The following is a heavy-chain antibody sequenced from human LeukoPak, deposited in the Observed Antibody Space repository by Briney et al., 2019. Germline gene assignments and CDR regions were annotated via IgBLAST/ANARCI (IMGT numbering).Heavy chain of an antibody. V-gene: IGHV3-30*02. Sequence: PGGSLRLSCDASGFTFENFGMAWVRQVPGKGLEWVAFIRYDGSNKYYADSVKGRFTIPRDNSKNTLYLQMNSLRAEDTAVYYCAKDKHVSYWGQGTLVTVSS. CDR2: IRYDGSNK. J-gene: IGHJ4*02. CDR3: AKDKHVSY. CDR1: GFTFENFG.